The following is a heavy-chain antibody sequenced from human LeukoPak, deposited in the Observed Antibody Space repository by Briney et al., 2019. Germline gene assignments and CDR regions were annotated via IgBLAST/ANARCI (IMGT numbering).Heavy chain of an antibody. D-gene: IGHD1-26*01. Sequence: GGSLRLSCAASGFSFSSYGMHWVCQAPGKGLEWVSVIYSGGSTYYADSVKGRFTISRDNSKNTLYLQMNSLRAEDTAVYYCALSGSSGFYYYYYMDVWGKGTTVTVSS. V-gene: IGHV3-NL1*01. CDR1: GFSFSSYG. CDR2: IYSGGST. CDR3: ALSGSSGFYYYYYMDV. J-gene: IGHJ6*03.